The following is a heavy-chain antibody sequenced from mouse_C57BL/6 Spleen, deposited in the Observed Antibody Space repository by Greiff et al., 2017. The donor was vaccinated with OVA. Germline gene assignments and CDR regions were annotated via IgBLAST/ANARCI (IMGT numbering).Heavy chain of an antibody. CDR1: GFTFSSYA. CDR2: FSDGGSYT. D-gene: IGHD2-2*01. Sequence: EVKLVESGGGLVKPGGSLKLSCAASGFTFSSYAMSWVRQTPERRLEWVATFSDGGSYTYYPDNVKGRFTISRDNAKNNLYLQMSHLKSEDTAMYYCARERGYGYDGYYDDYWGQGTTLTVSS. V-gene: IGHV5-4*01. J-gene: IGHJ2*01. CDR3: ARERGYGYDGYYDDY.